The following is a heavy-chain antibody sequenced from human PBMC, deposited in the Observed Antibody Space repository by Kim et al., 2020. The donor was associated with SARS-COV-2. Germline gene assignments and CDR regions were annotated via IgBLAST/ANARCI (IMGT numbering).Heavy chain of an antibody. CDR2: RT. V-gene: IGHV3-74*01. CDR3: VRDHNMGD. J-gene: IGHJ6*02. Sequence: RTTSTDSVKGRFTISRDNAKNTLYLQMTSLRAEDTAVYYCVRDHNMGDWGQGTTVTVSS.